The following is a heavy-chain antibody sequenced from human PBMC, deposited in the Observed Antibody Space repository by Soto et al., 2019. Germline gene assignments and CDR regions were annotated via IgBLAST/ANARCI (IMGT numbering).Heavy chain of an antibody. CDR3: ASSYCGGDCYSNFPLDYYYYGMDV. D-gene: IGHD2-21*02. V-gene: IGHV1-18*01. Sequence: QVQLVQSGAEVKKPGASVKVSFKASGYTFTSYGISWVRQAPGQGLEWMGWISAYSGNTNYAQKLQGRVNMTTDTSTSTAYMEMRSLRSDDTAVYYCASSYCGGDCYSNFPLDYYYYGMDVWGQGTTVTVSS. J-gene: IGHJ6*02. CDR1: GYTFTSYG. CDR2: ISAYSGNT.